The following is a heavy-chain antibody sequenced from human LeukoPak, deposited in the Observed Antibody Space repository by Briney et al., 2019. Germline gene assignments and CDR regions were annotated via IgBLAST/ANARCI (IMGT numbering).Heavy chain of an antibody. V-gene: IGHV4-31*03. Sequence: SQTLSLTCTVSGCSISSGGYYWRWIRQHPGTGLEWIAYIYYSGSTYYNPSLKSRVTISVDTSKNQFSLKLSSVTAADTAVYYCARGRITMVRGVPYFDYWGQGTLVTVSS. CDR3: ARGRITMVRGVPYFDY. J-gene: IGHJ4*02. CDR2: IYYSGST. D-gene: IGHD3-10*01. CDR1: GCSISSGGYY.